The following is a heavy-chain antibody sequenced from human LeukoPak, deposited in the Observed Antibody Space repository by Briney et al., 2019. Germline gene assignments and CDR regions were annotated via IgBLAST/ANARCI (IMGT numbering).Heavy chain of an antibody. V-gene: IGHV3-30*03. J-gene: IGHJ4*02. CDR3: AREVVAATFDY. D-gene: IGHD2-15*01. Sequence: GGSLRLSCAASGFTFSNYAMHWVRQAPGKGLEWVAVISSDGSNKYYTDSVKGRFTISRDNSKNTLYLQMNSLRAEDTAVYYCAREVVAATFDYWGQGTLVTVSS. CDR1: GFTFSNYA. CDR2: ISSDGSNK.